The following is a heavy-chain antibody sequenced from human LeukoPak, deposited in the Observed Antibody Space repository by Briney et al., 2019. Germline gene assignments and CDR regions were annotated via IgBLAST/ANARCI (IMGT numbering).Heavy chain of an antibody. V-gene: IGHV4-30-2*01. D-gene: IGHD2-2*01. CDR3: ASAGVWSSTSWLAFDY. CDR1: GGSISSGGYS. CDR2: IYHSGST. J-gene: IGHJ4*02. Sequence: SQTLSLTCAVSGGSISSGGYSWSWIRQPPGKGLEWIGYIYHSGSTYYNPSLKSRVTISVDRSKNQFSLKLSSVTAADTAVYCCASAGVWSSTSWLAFDYWGQGTLVTVSS.